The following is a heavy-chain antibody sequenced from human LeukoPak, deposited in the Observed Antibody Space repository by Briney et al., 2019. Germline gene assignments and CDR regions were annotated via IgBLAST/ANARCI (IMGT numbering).Heavy chain of an antibody. CDR2: VHYSGST. CDR3: ARGKYSYGYVAY. CDR1: DGAITGYY. J-gene: IGHJ4*02. V-gene: IGHV4-59*01. D-gene: IGHD5-18*01. Sequence: PSETLSLTCTVSDGAITGYYWGWIRQPPGKGLDWIGHVHYSGSTNYNPSLKSRVTISVDTSKNQFSLKLSSVTAADTAVYYCARGKYSYGYVAYWGQGTLVTVSS.